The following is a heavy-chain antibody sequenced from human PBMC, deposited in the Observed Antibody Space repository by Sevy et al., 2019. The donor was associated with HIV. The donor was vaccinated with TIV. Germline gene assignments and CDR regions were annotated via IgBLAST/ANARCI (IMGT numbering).Heavy chain of an antibody. CDR1: GGSISSSSYY. Sequence: SETLSLTCTVSGGSISSSSYYWGWIRQPPGKGLEWIGSIYYSGSTYYNPSLKSRVTISVDTSKNQFSLKLSSVTAADTAVYYCARVGGYCSGGSCYPIFDYWGRGTLVTVSS. D-gene: IGHD2-15*01. CDR3: ARVGGYCSGGSCYPIFDY. V-gene: IGHV4-39*01. J-gene: IGHJ4*02. CDR2: IYYSGST.